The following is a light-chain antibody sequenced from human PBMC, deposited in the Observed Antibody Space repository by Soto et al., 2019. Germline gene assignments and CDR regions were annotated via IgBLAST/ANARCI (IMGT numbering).Light chain of an antibody. CDR3: MQGTHWIT. Sequence: DVVLTQSPLSLPVTLGQPASISCRSSQSLVYSNGNTYLNWFHQRPGQSPRRLIYKVSNRDSGVPDRFSGSGSGTDFTLTIRRVEAEDVGVYYCMQGTHWITFGQGTRLEIK. V-gene: IGKV2-30*01. CDR2: KVS. CDR1: QSLVYSNGNTY. J-gene: IGKJ5*01.